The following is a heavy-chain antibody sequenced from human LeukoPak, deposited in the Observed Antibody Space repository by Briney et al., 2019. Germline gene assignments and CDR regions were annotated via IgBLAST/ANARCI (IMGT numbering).Heavy chain of an antibody. V-gene: IGHV4-61*05. CDR2: IYYSGST. CDR1: GGSISTSSYY. D-gene: IGHD4-17*01. Sequence: SETLSLTCTVSGGSISTSSYYWGWVRQPPGKGLEWIGYIYYSGSTNYNPSLKSRVTISVDTSKNQFSLKLSSVTAADTAVYYCARADYGDYPDYWGQGTLVTVSS. J-gene: IGHJ4*02. CDR3: ARADYGDYPDY.